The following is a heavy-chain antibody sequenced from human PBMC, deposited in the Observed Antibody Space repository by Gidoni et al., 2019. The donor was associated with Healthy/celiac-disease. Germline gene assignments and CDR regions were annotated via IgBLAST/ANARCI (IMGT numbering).Heavy chain of an antibody. J-gene: IGHJ3*02. D-gene: IGHD2-15*01. V-gene: IGHV3-23*01. Sequence: EVQLLESGGGLVHPGGSLRLSCSASGFTFSSYAMSWVRQAPGKGLEWVSAISGSGGSTYYADSVKGRFTICRDNSKNTLYLQMNSLRAEDTAVYYCANWVVVDAFDIWGQGTMVTVSS. CDR3: ANWVVVDAFDI. CDR1: GFTFSSYA. CDR2: ISGSGGST.